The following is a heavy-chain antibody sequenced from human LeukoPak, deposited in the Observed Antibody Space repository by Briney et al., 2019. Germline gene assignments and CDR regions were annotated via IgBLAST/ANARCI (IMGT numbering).Heavy chain of an antibody. Sequence: SDTLSLTCTVSGGSTSFYYWSWIRQPAGKGLEWIVRIYTSGGPTYNPPLTSRVTMSLDTSKNRFSLKLSSVTAADTAVYYCTTSIKYGFFDYWGQGTLVTVSS. J-gene: IGHJ4*02. CDR3: TTSIKYGFFDY. D-gene: IGHD3-10*01. CDR2: IYTSGGP. V-gene: IGHV4-4*07. CDR1: GGSTSFYY.